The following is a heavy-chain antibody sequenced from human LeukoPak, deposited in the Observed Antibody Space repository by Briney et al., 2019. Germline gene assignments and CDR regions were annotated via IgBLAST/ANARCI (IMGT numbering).Heavy chain of an antibody. CDR2: IYPNGNT. CDR3: ARRGHGYGSPFDY. J-gene: IGHJ4*02. Sequence: GGSLRPSCAASGFIFSSYSMNWVRQAPGKGLEWVSMIYPNGNTFYTDSVKGRFTISRDNSKNTLDLQMNSLRAEDTAVYYCARRGHGYGSPFDYWGQGTLVTVSS. CDR1: GFIFSSYS. V-gene: IGHV3-66*04. D-gene: IGHD5-18*01.